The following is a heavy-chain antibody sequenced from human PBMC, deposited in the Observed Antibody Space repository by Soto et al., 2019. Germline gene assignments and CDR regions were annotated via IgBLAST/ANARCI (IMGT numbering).Heavy chain of an antibody. CDR2: IIPILGIA. D-gene: IGHD5-12*01. Sequence: QVQLVQSGAEVKKPGSSVKVSCKASGGTFSSYTISWVRQAPGQGLEWMGRIIPILGIANYAQKFQGRVTITADKSTSTDYMELRSLRSEDTAVYYCERARLREGYYYYYMDVWGKGTTVTVSS. CDR3: ERARLREGYYYYYMDV. CDR1: GGTFSSYT. V-gene: IGHV1-69*02. J-gene: IGHJ6*03.